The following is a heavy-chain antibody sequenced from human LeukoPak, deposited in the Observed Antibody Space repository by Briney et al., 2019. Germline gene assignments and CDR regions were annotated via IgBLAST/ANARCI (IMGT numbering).Heavy chain of an antibody. V-gene: IGHV3-74*01. CDR1: GFVFSNNW. CDR3: VRSLDY. J-gene: IGHJ4*02. Sequence: GGSLRLSCAASGFVFSNNWMYWVRQAPGRGLVWVSRINSDGSSIAYADFVRGRFTISRDNSKNTVYLQMNRLRVEDTALYYCVRSLDYWGQGTLVTVSS. CDR2: INSDGSSI.